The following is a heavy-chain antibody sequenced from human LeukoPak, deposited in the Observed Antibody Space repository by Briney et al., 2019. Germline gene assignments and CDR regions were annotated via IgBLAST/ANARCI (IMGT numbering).Heavy chain of an antibody. J-gene: IGHJ6*02. CDR2: IYSGGST. CDR3: ASTRSGYYYTRYYYGMDV. V-gene: IGHV3-66*02. Sequence: GGSLRLSCAASGLTVSSNYMSWVRQAPGKGLEWVSVIYSGGSTYYADSVKGRFTISRDNSKNTLYLQMNSLRAEDTAVYYCASTRSGYYYTRYYYGMDVWGQGTTVTVSS. D-gene: IGHD3-22*01. CDR1: GLTVSSNY.